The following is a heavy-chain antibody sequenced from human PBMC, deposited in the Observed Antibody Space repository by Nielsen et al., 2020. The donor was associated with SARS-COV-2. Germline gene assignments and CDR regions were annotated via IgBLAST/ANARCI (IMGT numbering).Heavy chain of an antibody. CDR1: GYTFTSYY. CDR2: INPSGGST. J-gene: IGHJ6*02. Sequence: ASVKVSCKASGYTFTSYYMHWVRQAPGQGLEWMGIINPSGGSTSYAQKFQGRVTMTRDTSTSTVYMELSSLRSEETAVYYCARESVVGVFGVVITYGMDVWGQGTTVTVSS. CDR3: ARESVVGVFGVVITYGMDV. D-gene: IGHD3-3*01. V-gene: IGHV1-46*01.